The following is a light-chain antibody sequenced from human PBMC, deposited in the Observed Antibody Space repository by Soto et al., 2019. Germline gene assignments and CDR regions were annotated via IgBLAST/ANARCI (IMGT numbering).Light chain of an antibody. CDR3: QQRSDWVT. Sequence: EVVLTQSPATLSLSPGEIATLSCRASQSVSSYLVWYQQKPGQAPRLLIYDAANRAIGIPARFSGSGSGTDFTLTISSLEPEDSAVYYCQQRSDWVTFGQGTKLEIK. V-gene: IGKV3-11*01. J-gene: IGKJ2*01. CDR1: QSVSSY. CDR2: DAA.